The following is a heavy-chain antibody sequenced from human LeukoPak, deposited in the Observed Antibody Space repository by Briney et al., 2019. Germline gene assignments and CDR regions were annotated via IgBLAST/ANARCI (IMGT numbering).Heavy chain of an antibody. Sequence: GASVTVSFKCSVYTCTSYVLHWVRQPPAQGLAWVGLIHSGYGNTKYPQKFQGRVTITRDTSASTAYMELSSLRSEHTAVYYCARGSLPAAKYYYYYYGMDVWGQATTVTVSS. V-gene: IGHV1-3*01. CDR2: IHSGYGNT. CDR1: VYTCTSYV. CDR3: ARGSLPAAKYYYYYYGMDV. J-gene: IGHJ6*02. D-gene: IGHD2-2*01.